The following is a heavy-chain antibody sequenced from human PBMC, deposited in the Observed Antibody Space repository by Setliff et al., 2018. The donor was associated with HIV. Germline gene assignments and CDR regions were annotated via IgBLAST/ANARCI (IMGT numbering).Heavy chain of an antibody. Sequence: ASVKVSCKTSGYIFIRYYIFWVRQAPGQGLEWMGNINPHTGVTRYAEKFQGRVTMARDTSISTIYMELSRLRSDDTAVYYCARDVRDGFEEWFSTLDDGMDVWGQGTTVTVS. V-gene: IGHV1-2*02. J-gene: IGHJ6*02. CDR1: GYIFIRYY. D-gene: IGHD3-3*01. CDR2: INPHTGVT. CDR3: ARDVRDGFEEWFSTLDDGMDV.